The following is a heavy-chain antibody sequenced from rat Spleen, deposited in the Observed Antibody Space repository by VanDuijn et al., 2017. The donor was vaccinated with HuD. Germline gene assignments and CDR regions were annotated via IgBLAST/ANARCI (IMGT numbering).Heavy chain of an antibody. J-gene: IGHJ2*01. CDR2: ISTGGGNT. V-gene: IGHV5S13*01. Sequence: EVQLVESGGGLVQPGRSLKLSCAASGFTFSNYGMAWVRQTPTKGLEWVASISTGGGNTYYRDSVKGRFTISRDNAKSTLNLQMDSLRSEDTATYYCARRGYNNYYFDYWGQGVMVTVSS. CDR3: ARRGYNNYYFDY. CDR1: GFTFSNYG. D-gene: IGHD1-10*01.